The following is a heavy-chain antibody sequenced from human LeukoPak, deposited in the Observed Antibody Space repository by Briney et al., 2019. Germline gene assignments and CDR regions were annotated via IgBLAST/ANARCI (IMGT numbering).Heavy chain of an antibody. Sequence: GGSLRLSCAASGFTFSDYYMSWIRQAPGKGLEWVSYISSSSSYIYYADSVKGRFTISRDNSKNTLYLQMNSLRAEDTAVYYCAKFMLLWFGEFWGQGTLVTVSS. CDR2: ISSSSSYI. D-gene: IGHD3-10*01. CDR1: GFTFSDYY. V-gene: IGHV3-11*03. CDR3: AKFMLLWFGEF. J-gene: IGHJ4*02.